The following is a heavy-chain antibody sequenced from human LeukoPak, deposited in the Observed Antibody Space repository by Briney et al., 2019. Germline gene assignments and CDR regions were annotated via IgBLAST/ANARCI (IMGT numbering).Heavy chain of an antibody. CDR2: VSASGHYT. CDR3: AKDGSWGDYYFYFYIDV. V-gene: IGHV3-23*01. CDR1: GFTFSNSA. Sequence: GGSLRLSCAGSGFTFSNSAMGWVRQAPGKGLEWVSGVSASGHYTYYADSAKGRFTISRDNSMNTLYLQMNSLRAEDTALYYCAKDGSWGDYYFYFYIDVWGKGTTVTVSS. D-gene: IGHD3-16*01. J-gene: IGHJ6*03.